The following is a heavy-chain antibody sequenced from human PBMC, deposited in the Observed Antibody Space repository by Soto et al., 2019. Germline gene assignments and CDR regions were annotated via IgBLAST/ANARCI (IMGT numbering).Heavy chain of an antibody. Sequence: EVRLVEAGGGLVQPGGSLRLSCVASGFPFNDYWMSWVRQAPGKGLEWVANIHPDGNEKYYVESVRGRFTISSVNATNSVYQEMDSRRAHDTGTSYCAREGLISRSNYGDAFDMWGQATMVTVS. CDR2: IHPDGNEK. CDR1: GFPFNDYW. D-gene: IGHD4-4*01. V-gene: IGHV3-7*01. J-gene: IGHJ3*02. CDR3: AREGLISRSNYGDAFDM.